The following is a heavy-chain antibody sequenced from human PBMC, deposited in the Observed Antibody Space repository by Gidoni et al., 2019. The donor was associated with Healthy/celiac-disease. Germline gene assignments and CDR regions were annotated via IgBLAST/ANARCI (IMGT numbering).Heavy chain of an antibody. D-gene: IGHD2-21*02. CDR2: ISGSGGST. J-gene: IGHJ4*02. V-gene: IGHV3-23*01. CDR3: AKLDARCGGDCYWGRYFDY. CDR1: GFPFSTYA. Sequence: EVQLLESGGGLVQPGGSLRLSCAASGFPFSTYAMSWVRQAPGKGLEWVSAISGSGGSTYYADAVKGRFTISRDNSKNTLYLQMNSLRAEDTAVYYCAKLDARCGGDCYWGRYFDYWGQGTLVTVSS.